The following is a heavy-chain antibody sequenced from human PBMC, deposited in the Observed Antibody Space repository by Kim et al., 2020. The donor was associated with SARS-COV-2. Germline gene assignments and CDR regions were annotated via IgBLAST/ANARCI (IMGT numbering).Heavy chain of an antibody. CDR1: GGSISSSSYY. D-gene: IGHD3-22*01. Sequence: SETLSLTCTVSGGSISSSSYYWGWIRQPPGKGLEWIGSIYYSGSTYYNPSLKRRVTISVDTSKNQFSLKLSSVTAADTAVNYCARARITMVVVVTRGAHSLDHWGQGTLVTVSS. V-gene: IGHV4-39*01. CDR3: ARARITMVVVVTRGAHSLDH. CDR2: IYYSGST. J-gene: IGHJ4*02.